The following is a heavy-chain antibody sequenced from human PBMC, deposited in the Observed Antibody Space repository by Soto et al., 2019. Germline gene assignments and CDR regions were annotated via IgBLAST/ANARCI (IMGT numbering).Heavy chain of an antibody. CDR2: INAGNGNT. D-gene: IGHD2-8*01. CDR3: ARIIGYCTNGVCHPNWFDP. CDR1: GYTFTSYA. J-gene: IGHJ5*02. V-gene: IGHV1-3*01. Sequence: ASVKVSCKASGYTFTSYAMHWVRQAPGQRLEWMGWINAGNGNTKYSQKFQGRVTITRDTSASTAYMELSSLRSEDTAVYYCARIIGYCTNGVCHPNWFDPWGQGTLVTVSS.